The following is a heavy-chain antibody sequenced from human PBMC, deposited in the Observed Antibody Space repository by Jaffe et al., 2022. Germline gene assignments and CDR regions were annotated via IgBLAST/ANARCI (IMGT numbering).Heavy chain of an antibody. CDR1: GGSISSYY. Sequence: QVQLQESGPGLVKPSETLSLTCTVSGGSISSYYWSWIRQPPGKGLEWIGYIYYSGSTNYNPSLKSRVTISVDTSKNQFSLKLSSVTAADTAVYYCAREGPNYYGSGEGFDYWGQGTLVTVSS. J-gene: IGHJ4*02. V-gene: IGHV4-59*01. CDR2: IYYSGST. CDR3: AREGPNYYGSGEGFDY. D-gene: IGHD3-10*01.